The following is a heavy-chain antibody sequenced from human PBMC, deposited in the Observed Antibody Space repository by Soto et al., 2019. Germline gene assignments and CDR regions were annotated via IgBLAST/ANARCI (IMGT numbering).Heavy chain of an antibody. CDR1: GSTFSSYA. Sequence: GGSLRLSCAASGSTFSSYAMSWVRQAPGKGLEWVSAISGSGGSTYYADSVKGRFTISRDNSKNTLYLQMNSLRAEDTAVYYCAKRGRATHYFDYWGQGTLVTVSS. CDR3: AKRGRATHYFDY. V-gene: IGHV3-23*01. D-gene: IGHD1-26*01. CDR2: ISGSGGST. J-gene: IGHJ4*02.